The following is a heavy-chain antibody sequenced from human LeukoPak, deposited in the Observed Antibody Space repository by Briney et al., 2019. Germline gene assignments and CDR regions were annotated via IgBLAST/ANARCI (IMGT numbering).Heavy chain of an antibody. CDR3: ARDVGVSSSDRRNNWFDP. Sequence: ASVKVSCKASGYTFTNYAMNWVRQAPGQGLEWMGWINTNTGNPTYAQGFTGRFVFSLDTSVSTAYLQISSLKAEDTAVYYCARDVGVSSSDRRNNWFDPWGQGTLVTVSS. D-gene: IGHD1-26*01. J-gene: IGHJ5*02. V-gene: IGHV7-4-1*02. CDR2: INTNTGNP. CDR1: GYTFTNYA.